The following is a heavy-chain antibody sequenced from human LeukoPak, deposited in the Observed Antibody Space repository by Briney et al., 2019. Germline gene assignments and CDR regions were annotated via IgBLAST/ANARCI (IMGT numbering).Heavy chain of an antibody. CDR1: GFTFSSYA. V-gene: IGHV3-23*01. Sequence: GGSLRLSCAASGFTFSSYAMSWVRQAPGKGLEWVSGIIDNGYITYYANSVRGRFPISRDNSKNPLFLQMNSLRAEDTAVYYCAKLGGQEVHNYYVAVWGKGTTVAVSS. D-gene: IGHD3-16*01. CDR2: IIDNGYIT. CDR3: AKLGGQEVHNYYVAV. J-gene: IGHJ6*03.